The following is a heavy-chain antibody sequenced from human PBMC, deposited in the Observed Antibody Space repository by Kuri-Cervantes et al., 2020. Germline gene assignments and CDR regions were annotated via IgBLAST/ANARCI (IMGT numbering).Heavy chain of an antibody. D-gene: IGHD1-26*01. CDR1: GFILSEHN. J-gene: IGHJ4*02. V-gene: IGHV3-20*04. CDR2: INWNGGST. CDR3: ARDRLGATAPFDY. Sequence: GGSLRLSWVASGFILSEHNMDWVRQVPGKGLEWVSGINWNGGSTGYADSVKGRFTISRDNAKNSLYLQMNSPRAEDTALYYCARDRLGATAPFDYWGQGTLVTVSS.